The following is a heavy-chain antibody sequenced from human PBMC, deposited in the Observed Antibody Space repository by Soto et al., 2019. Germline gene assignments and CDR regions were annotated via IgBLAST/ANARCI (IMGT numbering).Heavy chain of an antibody. V-gene: IGHV1-69*05. CDR2: IIPIFGAV. Sequence: QVQLVQSGPEVTKPGSSVKVSCKASGGTFSNYAISWVRQAPGQGLEWMGGIIPIFGAVKYAQKFQGRVTIIXXEXTXXAHMDLSSLRSEDTAVYYCARGGHTTGYYFDAFDFWGQGTMVTVSA. J-gene: IGHJ3*01. D-gene: IGHD3-9*01. CDR1: GGTFSNYA. CDR3: ARGGHTTGYYFDAFDF.